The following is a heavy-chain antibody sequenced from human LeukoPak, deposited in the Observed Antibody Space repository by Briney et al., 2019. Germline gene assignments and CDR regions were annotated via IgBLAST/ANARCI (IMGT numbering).Heavy chain of an antibody. Sequence: SETLSLTCTVSGGSISSGSYYWGWIRQPPGKGLEWIGSIYYSGSTYSNPSLKSRVTISVDTSKNQFSLKLSSVTAADTAVYYCARMATQWMGNAFDIWGQGTMATVSS. V-gene: IGHV4-39*01. CDR2: IYYSGST. D-gene: IGHD5-24*01. CDR1: GGSISSGSYY. CDR3: ARMATQWMGNAFDI. J-gene: IGHJ3*02.